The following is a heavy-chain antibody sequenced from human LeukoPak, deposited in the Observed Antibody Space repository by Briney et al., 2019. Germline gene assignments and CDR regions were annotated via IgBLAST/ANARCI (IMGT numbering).Heavy chain of an antibody. Sequence: ASVKVSCKASGGTFSSYAISWVRQAPGQGLEWMGWISAYNGNTNYAQKLQGRVTMTTDTSTSTAYMELRSLRSDDTAVYYCAREERLRFLEWLPNHYYYGMDVWGQGTTVTVSS. CDR3: AREERLRFLEWLPNHYYYGMDV. J-gene: IGHJ6*02. CDR1: GGTFSSYA. V-gene: IGHV1-18*01. D-gene: IGHD3-3*01. CDR2: ISAYNGNT.